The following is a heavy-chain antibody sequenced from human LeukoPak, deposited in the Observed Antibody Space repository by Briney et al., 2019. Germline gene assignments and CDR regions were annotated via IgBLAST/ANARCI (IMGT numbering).Heavy chain of an antibody. CDR2: INTNTGNP. CDR1: GYTFTSYA. V-gene: IGHV7-4-1*02. Sequence: ASVKVSCKASGYTFTSYAMNWVRQAPGQGLEWMGWINTNTGNPTYAQGFTGRFVFSLDTSVSTAYLQISSLKAEDTAVYYCARAGLRYGSGTYAMFDYWGQGTLVTVSS. D-gene: IGHD3-10*01. CDR3: ARAGLRYGSGTYAMFDY. J-gene: IGHJ4*02.